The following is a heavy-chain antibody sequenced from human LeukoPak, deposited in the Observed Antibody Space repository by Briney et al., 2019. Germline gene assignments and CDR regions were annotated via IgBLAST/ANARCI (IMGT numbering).Heavy chain of an antibody. CDR1: GFTFSNSY. D-gene: IGHD5-24*01. J-gene: IGHJ4*02. CDR3: ARTFVSGDGYKVGYFDY. V-gene: IGHV3-53*01. Sequence: GGSLRLSCAASGFTFSNSYLSWVRQAPGKGLEWVSLIYPSGNIYYTDSVKGRFTISRDNSKNTVYLQMNTLRAEDTALYYCARTFVSGDGYKVGYFDYWGQGTPVTVSS. CDR2: IYPSGNI.